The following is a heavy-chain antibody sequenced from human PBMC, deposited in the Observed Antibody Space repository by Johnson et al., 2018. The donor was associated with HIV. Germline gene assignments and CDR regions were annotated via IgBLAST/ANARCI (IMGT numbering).Heavy chain of an antibody. CDR2: ITSNGDNT. CDR1: GFTFSNYS. Sequence: QVQLVESGGGVVQPGGSLRLSCAASGFTFSNYSMHWVRQAPGKGLEYVSAITSNGDNTYYANSVKGRFTISRDNSKSTLYVQMNSLRVEDTALYYCAKNTRATILREAGPVGAFHIWGQGTMVTVSS. D-gene: IGHD6-19*01. V-gene: IGHV3-64*04. CDR3: AKNTRATILREAGPVGAFHI. J-gene: IGHJ3*02.